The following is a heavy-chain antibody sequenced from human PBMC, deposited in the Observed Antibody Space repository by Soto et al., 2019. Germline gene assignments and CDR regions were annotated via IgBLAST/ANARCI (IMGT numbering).Heavy chain of an antibody. D-gene: IGHD3-3*02. J-gene: IGHJ4*02. CDR2: IYYSGST. CDR1: GGCGSSGSDD. CDR3: ARDDWTSIPLDY. V-gene: IGHV4-61*03. Sequence: PSETMSLTCAASGGCGSSGSDDWTWIRQPPGKGLEWIGYIYYSGSTNYNTSLKSRVNISVDTSKNHFSVKLSYVNAEDTAVYSCARDDWTSIPLDYWGQGTVVTVSS.